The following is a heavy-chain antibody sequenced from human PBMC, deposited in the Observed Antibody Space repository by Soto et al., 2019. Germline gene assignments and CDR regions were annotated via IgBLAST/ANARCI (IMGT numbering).Heavy chain of an antibody. CDR1: GGSISSDY. D-gene: IGHD1-26*01. CDR2: MYYSGST. J-gene: IGHJ5*02. CDR3: ARIRGSGTIDP. V-gene: IGHV4-59*01. Sequence: SETLSLTCTVSGGSISSDYWSWIRQPPGKGLEWIGYMYYSGSTNYNPSLKSRVTISVDTSKNQFSLKLSSVTAADTALYYCARIRGSGTIDPWGQGTLVTVSS.